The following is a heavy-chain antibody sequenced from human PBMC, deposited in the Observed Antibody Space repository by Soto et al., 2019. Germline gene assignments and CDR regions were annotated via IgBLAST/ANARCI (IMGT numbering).Heavy chain of an antibody. CDR2: ISSSGSAI. D-gene: IGHD1-7*01. Sequence: GGSVRLCRAASGFTVSRHEKNWGHQAPGKGLRWVSYISSSGSAIYYAESVRGAFTISRDNAKNSLYLQINSLRAKDTAFYYCARETTGMDVGAQGTTVTVS. J-gene: IGHJ6*02. V-gene: IGHV3-48*03. CDR1: GFTVSRHE. CDR3: ARETTGMDV.